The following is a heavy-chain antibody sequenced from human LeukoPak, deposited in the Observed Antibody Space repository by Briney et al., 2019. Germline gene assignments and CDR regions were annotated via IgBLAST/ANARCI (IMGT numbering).Heavy chain of an antibody. V-gene: IGHV3-30*01. D-gene: IGHD2-2*02. Sequence: GGSLRLSCAASGFTFSSYAMHWVRQAPGKGLEWVAVISYDGSNKYYADSVKGRFTISRDNSKNTLYLQMNSLRAEDTAVYYCARDLGCSSTSCYTALDYWGQGTLVTVSS. CDR3: ARDLGCSSTSCYTALDY. J-gene: IGHJ4*02. CDR1: GFTFSSYA. CDR2: ISYDGSNK.